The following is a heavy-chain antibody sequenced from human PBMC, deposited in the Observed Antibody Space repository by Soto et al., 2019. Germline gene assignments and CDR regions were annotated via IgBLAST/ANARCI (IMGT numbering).Heavy chain of an antibody. Sequence: PGGSLRLSCSASGFTFSSCALHWVRQAPGRGLEYVSAISYNGGSTYYADSVQDRFTVSRDNSKNTLYLQLSSLRVDDTAVYFFVKSSRRDITASRGMDVWGQGTTVTVSS. CDR1: GFTFSSCA. D-gene: IGHD3-3*01. CDR2: ISYNGGST. J-gene: IGHJ6*02. CDR3: VKSSRRDITASRGMDV. V-gene: IGHV3-64D*06.